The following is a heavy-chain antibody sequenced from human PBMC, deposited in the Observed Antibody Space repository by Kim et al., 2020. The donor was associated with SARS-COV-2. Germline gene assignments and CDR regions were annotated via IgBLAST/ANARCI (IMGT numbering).Heavy chain of an antibody. J-gene: IGHJ6*03. V-gene: IGHV1-2*06. D-gene: IGHD6-19*01. CDR3: ARAAWGSGRGGYYMDV. CDR1: GYTFTGYS. Sequence: ASVKVSCKASGYTFTGYSMHWVRQAPGQGLEWMGRINPNSGGTNYAQKFQGRVTMTRDTSISTAYMELRRLRSDDTAVYYCARAAWGSGRGGYYMDVWGKGTTVTVSS. CDR2: INPNSGGT.